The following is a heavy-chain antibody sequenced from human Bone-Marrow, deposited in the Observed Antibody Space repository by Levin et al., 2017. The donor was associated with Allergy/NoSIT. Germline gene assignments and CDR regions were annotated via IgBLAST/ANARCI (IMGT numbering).Heavy chain of an antibody. Sequence: PGGSLRLSCAASGFTFSSYSMHWVRQAPGKGLEWVAMITYDGRNQYYADSVKGRFTISRDDSKKTLYLQMNSLRPEDTAVYYCARVRHFDSSVFDSWGQGTLITVSS. J-gene: IGHJ4*02. V-gene: IGHV3-30*04. D-gene: IGHD3-22*01. CDR3: ARVRHFDSSVFDS. CDR2: ITYDGRNQ. CDR1: GFTFSSYS.